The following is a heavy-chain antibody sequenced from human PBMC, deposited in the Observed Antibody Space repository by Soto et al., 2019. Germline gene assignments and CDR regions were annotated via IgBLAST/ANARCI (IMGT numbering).Heavy chain of an antibody. J-gene: IGHJ6*02. CDR2: LYYSGST. D-gene: IGHD1-1*01. CDR3: ASDRTDSYGMDV. Sequence: QVQLQESGPGLVKPSQTLSLTCTVSGGSISSGDYYWSWIRQPPGKGLEWIGYLYYSGSTYYNPSLESRLTISVDASKNHFSLKLSSVTAADTAVYYCASDRTDSYGMDVWGQGTTVTVSS. V-gene: IGHV4-30-4*01. CDR1: GGSISSGDYY.